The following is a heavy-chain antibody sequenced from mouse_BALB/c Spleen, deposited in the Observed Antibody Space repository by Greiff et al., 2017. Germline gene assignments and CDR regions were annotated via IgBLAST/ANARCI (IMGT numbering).Heavy chain of an antibody. CDR3: ARDSGRGYFDV. V-gene: IGHV1-19*01. D-gene: IGHD2-1*01. CDR2: VNPYNGGT. CDR1: GYTFTDYY. Sequence: EVQLQQSGPELVKPGASVKMSCKASGYTFTDYYMDWVKQSHGESFEWIGRVNPYNGGTSYNQKFKGKATLTVDKSSSTAYMELNSLTSEDSAVYYCARDSGRGYFDVWGAGTTVTVSS. J-gene: IGHJ1*01.